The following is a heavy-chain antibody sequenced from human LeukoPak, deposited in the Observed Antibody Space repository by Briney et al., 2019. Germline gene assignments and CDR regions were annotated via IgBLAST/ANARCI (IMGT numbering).Heavy chain of an antibody. Sequence: TSETLSLTCTVSGGSISSSSYYWGWIRQPPGKGLEWIGSIYYSGSTYYNPSLKSRVTISVDTSKNQFSLKLSSVTAADTAAYYCARLFLEWLYYFDYWGQGTLVTVSS. CDR2: IYYSGST. V-gene: IGHV4-39*01. J-gene: IGHJ4*02. CDR1: GGSISSSSYY. CDR3: ARLFLEWLYYFDY. D-gene: IGHD3-3*01.